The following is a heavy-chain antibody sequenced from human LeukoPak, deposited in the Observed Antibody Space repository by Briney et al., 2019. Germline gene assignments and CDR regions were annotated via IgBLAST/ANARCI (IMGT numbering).Heavy chain of an antibody. CDR1: GFTFSSYG. J-gene: IGHJ3*02. D-gene: IGHD5-12*01. Sequence: GGSLRLSCAASGFTFSSYGMHWVRQAPGKGLEWVAVIWNTRSEKHYADSVKGRFTISRDNSKNTLYLQMNSLRVEDTAVYYCAKDQNQFDNSGYFTPDAFDIWGQGTTVTVSS. CDR2: IWNTRSEK. V-gene: IGHV3-30*02. CDR3: AKDQNQFDNSGYFTPDAFDI.